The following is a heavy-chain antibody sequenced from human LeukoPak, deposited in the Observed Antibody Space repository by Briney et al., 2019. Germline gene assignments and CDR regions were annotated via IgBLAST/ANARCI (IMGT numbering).Heavy chain of an antibody. V-gene: IGHV1-24*01. J-gene: IGHJ4*02. Sequence: ASVKVSCKVSGYSLTDLSMHWVRQAPGNGLEWMGGFDPEHREAIYAQKFQGRVSMTEDTSTDTAYMELSSLRSEDTAVYYCAAGGIHSLLDYWGQGTLVTVSS. CDR3: AAGGIHSLLDY. CDR2: FDPEHREA. D-gene: IGHD1-26*01. CDR1: GYSLTDLS.